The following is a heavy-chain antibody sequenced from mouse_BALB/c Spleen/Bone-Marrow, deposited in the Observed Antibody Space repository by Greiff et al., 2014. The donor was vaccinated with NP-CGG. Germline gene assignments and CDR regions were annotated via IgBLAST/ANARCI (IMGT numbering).Heavy chain of an antibody. Sequence: EVQLVESGPGLVKPGASVKVSCKASGYAFTNYNMNWVKQSHGKSLEWIGHIDPYSGGTNYNQKFRGKATLTVDKSSSTAYMHLNSLTSEDSAVYYCSRGVLAYFDYWGQGTTLTVSS. CDR1: GYAFTNYN. CDR2: IDPYSGGT. CDR3: SRGVLAYFDY. D-gene: IGHD2-14*01. J-gene: IGHJ2*01. V-gene: IGHV1S135*01.